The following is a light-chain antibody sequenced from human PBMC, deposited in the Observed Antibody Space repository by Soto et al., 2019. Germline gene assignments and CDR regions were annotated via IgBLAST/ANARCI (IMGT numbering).Light chain of an antibody. Sequence: QSVLTQPPSVSAAPGQRVTISCSGSNFNIGNDYVAWYQQLPGTAPKLLIYDNNERASGIPDRFSGSKSGTSATLGITGLQTGDEADYYCGTWDSSLSAVVFGGGTKLTVL. CDR1: NFNIGNDY. J-gene: IGLJ2*01. CDR2: DNN. V-gene: IGLV1-51*01. CDR3: GTWDSSLSAVV.